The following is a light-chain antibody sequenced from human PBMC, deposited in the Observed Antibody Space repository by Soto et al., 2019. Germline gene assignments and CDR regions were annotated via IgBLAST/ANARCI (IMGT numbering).Light chain of an antibody. CDR3: SSYAGSSNV. V-gene: IGLV2-14*01. CDR2: EVT. CDR1: SGDIGSYNS. J-gene: IGLJ1*01. Sequence: QSALTQPASVSGSPGQSITISCTGTSGDIGSYNSVSWYQQHPGKAPKLIIYEVTDRPSGVSNRFSGSKSGNTASLTISGLQAEDEADYYCSSYAGSSNVFGTGTKLTVL.